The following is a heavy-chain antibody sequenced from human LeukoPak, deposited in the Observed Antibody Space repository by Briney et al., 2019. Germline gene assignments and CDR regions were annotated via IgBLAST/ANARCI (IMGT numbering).Heavy chain of an antibody. J-gene: IGHJ4*02. CDR1: GGSISSYY. CDR3: VRVLYRGSSSRGWIDL. CDR2: IYDSGST. Sequence: SETLSLTCTVSGGSISSYYWNWIRQPPGKGLEWIGQIYDSGSTYYDPSLESRVTISIDTSKNQFSLKLTSVTAADTAVYYCVRVLYRGSSSRGWIDLWGQGILVTVSS. V-gene: IGHV4-59*01. D-gene: IGHD6-19*01.